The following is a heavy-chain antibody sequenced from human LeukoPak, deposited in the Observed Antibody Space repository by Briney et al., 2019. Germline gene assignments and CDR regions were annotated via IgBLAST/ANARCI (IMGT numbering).Heavy chain of an antibody. CDR1: GYTFTSYG. CDR3: ARAPTVDSSGSEVDY. Sequence: ASVKVSCKASGYTFTSYGISWVRQAPGQGLEWMGWISAYNGNTNYAQKLQGRVTMTTDTSTSTAYMELRSLRSGDTAVYYCARAPTVDSSGSEVDYWGQGTLVTVSS. J-gene: IGHJ4*02. CDR2: ISAYNGNT. D-gene: IGHD3-22*01. V-gene: IGHV1-18*01.